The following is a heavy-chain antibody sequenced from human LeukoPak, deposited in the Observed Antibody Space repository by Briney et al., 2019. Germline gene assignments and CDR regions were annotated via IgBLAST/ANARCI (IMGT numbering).Heavy chain of an antibody. D-gene: IGHD3-22*01. Sequence: TGGSLRLSCAASGFTFSSYSMNWVRQAPGKGLEWVSSISSSSSYIYYADSVKGRFTISRDNAKNSLYLQMNSLRAEDTAVYYCARAADGKVVVPYDYWGQGTLVTVSS. CDR2: ISSSSSYI. V-gene: IGHV3-21*01. J-gene: IGHJ4*02. CDR3: ARAADGKVVVPYDY. CDR1: GFTFSSYS.